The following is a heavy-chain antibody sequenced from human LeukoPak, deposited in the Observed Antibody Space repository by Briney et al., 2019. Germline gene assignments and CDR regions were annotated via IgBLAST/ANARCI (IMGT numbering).Heavy chain of an antibody. D-gene: IGHD3-3*01. Sequence: PGGSLRLSCAASGFTFSSYAMSWVRQAPGKGLEWVAVISYDGSNKYYADSVKGRFTISRDNSKNTLYLQMNSLRAEDTAVYYCAKDTTIFGVVIPPDYWGQGTLVTVSP. CDR2: ISYDGSNK. CDR3: AKDTTIFGVVIPPDY. V-gene: IGHV3-30*18. J-gene: IGHJ4*02. CDR1: GFTFSSYA.